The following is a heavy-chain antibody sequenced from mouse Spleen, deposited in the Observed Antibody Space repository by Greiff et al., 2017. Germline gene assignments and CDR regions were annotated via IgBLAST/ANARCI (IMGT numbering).Heavy chain of an antibody. V-gene: IGHV1S135*01. CDR3: ASPYYGYDGWFAY. CDR2: IYPFNGCT. Sequence: QLKQSGPEPIKPGASVKISCKASGYSFTSYYMHWVKQSHGKSLVWIGNIYPFNGCTSYNQKFKGKAAVTVDKSSSTADLHLSSLTSEDSAVYYCASPYYGYDGWFAYWGQGTLVTVSA. J-gene: IGHJ3*01. D-gene: IGHD2-9*01. CDR1: GYSFTSYY.